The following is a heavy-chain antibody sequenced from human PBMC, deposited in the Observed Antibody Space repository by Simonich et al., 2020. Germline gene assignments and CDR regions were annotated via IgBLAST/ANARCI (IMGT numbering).Heavy chain of an antibody. CDR1: GYTYTGYL. J-gene: IGHJ6*03. D-gene: IGHD7-27*01. CDR3: ARGALTGDYYYMDV. V-gene: IGHV1-2*02. Sequence: QVQLVQSGAEVKKPGASVKVSCKASGYTYTGYLMHWVRQAPVKGLERMGCIIPNRVGTTYAQKFQGRVTMTRDTSSRTAYMELSRLRSDDTAVYYCARGALTGDYYYMDVWGKGTTVTVSS. CDR2: IIPNRVGT.